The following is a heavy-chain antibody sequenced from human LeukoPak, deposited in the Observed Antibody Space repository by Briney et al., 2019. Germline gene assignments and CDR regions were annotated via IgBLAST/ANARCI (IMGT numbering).Heavy chain of an antibody. J-gene: IGHJ4*02. CDR2: ISANTGNT. CDR1: GYTFSSYS. CDR3: AREVGVGPEGYFDS. Sequence: ASVKVSFKASGYTFSSYSVTWVRQAPGQGLEWRGWISANTGNTNYVEDLQDRGTMTVDTATRTGYFELTSLRSDDTAVYYCAREVGVGPEGYFDSWGQGALVTVSS. V-gene: IGHV1-18*04. D-gene: IGHD2-2*01.